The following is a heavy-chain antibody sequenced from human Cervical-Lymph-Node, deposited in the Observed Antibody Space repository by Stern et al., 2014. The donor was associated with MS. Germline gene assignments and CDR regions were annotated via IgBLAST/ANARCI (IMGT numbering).Heavy chain of an antibody. CDR1: GGSISDYY. CDR2: TYDSGST. D-gene: IGHD1-14*01. J-gene: IGHJ3*02. Sequence: VHLVESGPGLVKPSETLSLTCTVSGGSISDYYSTWIRQPPGKGLEWIGYTYDSGSTPYNPSLKSRVTISVDTSKNQFSLKLTSVTAADTAVYYCATSAGHLVDAFDIWGQGTMVTVSS. V-gene: IGHV4-59*08. CDR3: ATSAGHLVDAFDI.